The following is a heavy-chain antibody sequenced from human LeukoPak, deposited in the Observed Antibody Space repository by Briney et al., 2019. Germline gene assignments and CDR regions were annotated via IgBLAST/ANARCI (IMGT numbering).Heavy chain of an antibody. CDR1: GGSISSSSYY. CDR2: IYYSGST. V-gene: IGHV4-39*07. Sequence: PSETLSLTCTVSGGSISSSSYYWGWIRQPPGKGLEWIGSIYYSGSTNYNPSLKSRVTISVDTSKNQFSLKLSSVTAADTAVYYCARCPDFGGRDYYGMDVWGQGTTVTVSS. J-gene: IGHJ6*02. D-gene: IGHD2-15*01. CDR3: ARCPDFGGRDYYGMDV.